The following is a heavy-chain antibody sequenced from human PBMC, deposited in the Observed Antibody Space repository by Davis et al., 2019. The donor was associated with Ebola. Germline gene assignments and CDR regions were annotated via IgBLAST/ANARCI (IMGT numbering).Heavy chain of an antibody. CDR2: IDGGDGST. J-gene: IGHJ4*02. Sequence: GESLKISCAGSGFTFNFYVMSWVRQTPGEGLEWVSSIDGGDGSTHYADSVKGRFTISRDNSKNTLYLQMNSLRAEDTAVYYCAIPDCSGANCYSVYIKNWGQGTLVTVSS. V-gene: IGHV3-23*01. CDR3: AIPDCSGANCYSVYIKN. CDR1: GFTFNFYV. D-gene: IGHD2-15*01.